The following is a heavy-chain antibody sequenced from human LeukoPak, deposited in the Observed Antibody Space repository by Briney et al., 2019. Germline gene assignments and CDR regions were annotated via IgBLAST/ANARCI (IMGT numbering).Heavy chain of an antibody. Sequence: GGSLRLSCAASAFTFSSYWMSWVRQAPGKGLEGVANIKQDGSEKYYVDSVKGRFTISRDNAKNSLYLQMNSLRAEDTAVYYCAREGGYNPYFDYWGQGTLVTVSS. CDR2: IKQDGSEK. J-gene: IGHJ4*02. V-gene: IGHV3-7*01. D-gene: IGHD5-24*01. CDR3: AREGGYNPYFDY. CDR1: AFTFSSYW.